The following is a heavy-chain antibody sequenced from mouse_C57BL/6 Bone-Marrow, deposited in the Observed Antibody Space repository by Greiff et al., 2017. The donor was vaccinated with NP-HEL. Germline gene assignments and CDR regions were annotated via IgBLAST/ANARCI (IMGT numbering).Heavy chain of an antibody. CDR1: GFNIKDDY. CDR3: TTLLLRHYFDY. J-gene: IGHJ2*01. D-gene: IGHD1-1*01. Sequence: VQLQQSGAELVRPGASVKLSCTASGFNIKDDYMHWVKQRPEQGLEWIGWIDPENGDTEYASKFQGKATITADTSSNTAYLQLSSLTSEDTAVYYCTTLLLRHYFDYWGQGTTLTVSS. CDR2: IDPENGDT. V-gene: IGHV14-4*01.